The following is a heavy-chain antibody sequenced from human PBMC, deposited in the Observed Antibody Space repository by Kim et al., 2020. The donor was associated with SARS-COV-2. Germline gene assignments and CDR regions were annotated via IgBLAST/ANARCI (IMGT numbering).Heavy chain of an antibody. CDR3: ARDFDDCSSTSCYLLGYYGMDV. CDR2: IIPIFGTA. Sequence: SVKVSCKASGGTFSSYAISWVRQAPGQGLEWMGGIIPIFGTANYAQKFQGRVTITADESTSTAYMELSSLRSEDTAVYYCARDFDDCSSTSCYLLGYYGMDVWGQGTTVTVSS. CDR1: GGTFSSYA. D-gene: IGHD2-2*01. J-gene: IGHJ6*02. V-gene: IGHV1-69*13.